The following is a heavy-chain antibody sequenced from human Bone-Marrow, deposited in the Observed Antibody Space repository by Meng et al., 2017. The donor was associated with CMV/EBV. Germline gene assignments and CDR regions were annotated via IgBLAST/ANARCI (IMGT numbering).Heavy chain of an antibody. J-gene: IGHJ4*02. CDR3: AARYSSGWYYFDY. D-gene: IGHD6-19*01. V-gene: IGHV1-58*01. Sequence: SVKVSCKASGFTFTSSAVQWVRQARGQRLEWIGWIVVGSGITNYAQKFQERVTITRDMSTSTAYMELSSLRSEDTAVYYCAARYSSGWYYFDYWGQGTLVTVSS. CDR1: GFTFTSSA. CDR2: IVVGSGIT.